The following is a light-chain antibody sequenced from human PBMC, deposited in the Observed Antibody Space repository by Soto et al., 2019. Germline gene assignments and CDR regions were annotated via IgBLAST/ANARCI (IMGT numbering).Light chain of an antibody. CDR1: QSISRY. J-gene: IGKJ1*01. CDR2: GAS. V-gene: IGKV3-20*01. CDR3: QQDGSSPPT. Sequence: IVLPQSPGTLSLSPGERTTLSCRASQSISRYLAWYQQKPGQGPRLLIYGASSRSTGTPDRFSGSGSGTDFTLTINRLEPEDFALYYCQQDGSSPPTFGQGTKVEIK.